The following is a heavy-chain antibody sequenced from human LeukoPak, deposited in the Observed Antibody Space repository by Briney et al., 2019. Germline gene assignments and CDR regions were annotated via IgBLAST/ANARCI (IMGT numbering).Heavy chain of an antibody. Sequence: PSETLSLTCAVYGGSFSGYYWSWVRQPPGKGLEWIGEINYSGSTNYNPSLESRVTISVDTSKTQFSLKLSSVTAADTAVYYCARTSTIITMVRGVMVPWFDPWGQGTLVTVSS. CDR3: ARTSTIITMVRGVMVPWFDP. CDR1: GGSFSGYY. CDR2: INYSGST. J-gene: IGHJ5*02. V-gene: IGHV4-34*01. D-gene: IGHD3-10*01.